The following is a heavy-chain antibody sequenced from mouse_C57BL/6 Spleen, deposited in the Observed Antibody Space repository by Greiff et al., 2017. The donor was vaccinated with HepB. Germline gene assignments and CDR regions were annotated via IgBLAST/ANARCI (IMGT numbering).Heavy chain of an antibody. Sequence: EVQGVESGGGLVKPGGSLKLSCAASGFTFSSYAMSWVRQTPEKRLEWVATISDGGSYTYYPDNVKGRFTISRDNAKNNLYLQMSHLKSEDTAMYYCARESYYVDYWGQGTTLTVSS. J-gene: IGHJ2*01. V-gene: IGHV5-4*01. CDR1: GFTFSSYA. CDR2: ISDGGSYT. CDR3: ARESYYVDY.